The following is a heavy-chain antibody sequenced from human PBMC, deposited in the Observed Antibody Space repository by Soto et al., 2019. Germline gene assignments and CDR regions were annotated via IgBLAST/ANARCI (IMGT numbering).Heavy chain of an antibody. CDR1: GYSFTRYG. CDR3: ARRGYSSSWYYYYYYGMDV. D-gene: IGHD6-13*01. J-gene: IGHJ6*02. Sequence: GASVKVSCKASGYSFTRYGIGWARQAPGQGLEWMGWLIPNSGNTGYAQNFQGRVTMTSNTSISTAYMELSSLRSEDTAVYYCARRGYSSSWYYYYYYGMDVWGQGTTVTVSS. V-gene: IGHV1-8*01. CDR2: LIPNSGNT.